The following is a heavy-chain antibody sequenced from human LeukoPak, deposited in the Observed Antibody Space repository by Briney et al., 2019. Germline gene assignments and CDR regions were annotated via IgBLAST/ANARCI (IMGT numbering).Heavy chain of an antibody. CDR1: GFTFSSYS. CDR2: ISSSLSVI. J-gene: IGHJ3*02. D-gene: IGHD6-19*01. V-gene: IGHV3-48*02. Sequence: PGGSLRLSCAASGFTFSSYSMNWVRQAPGKGPEWVSYISSSLSVIYYADSVKGRFTISRDNAKNSLFLQMNNLRDEDTAVYYCTRDQYSGHWYCAFDIWGQGTRVTVSS. CDR3: TRDQYSGHWYCAFDI.